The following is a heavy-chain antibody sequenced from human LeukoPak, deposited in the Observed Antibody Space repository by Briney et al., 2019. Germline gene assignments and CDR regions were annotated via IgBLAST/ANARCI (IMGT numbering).Heavy chain of an antibody. CDR2: MNPNSGNT. D-gene: IGHD3-3*01. Sequence: ASVKVSCKASGYTFTSYGISWVRQAPGQGLEWMGWMNPNSGNTGYTQKFQGRVTMTRNTSISTAYMELSSLRSEDTAVYYCARGAYYDFWSGYYYPYYYYGMDVWGQGTTVTVSS. CDR3: ARGAYYDFWSGYYYPYYYYGMDV. J-gene: IGHJ6*02. V-gene: IGHV1-8*02. CDR1: GYTFTSYG.